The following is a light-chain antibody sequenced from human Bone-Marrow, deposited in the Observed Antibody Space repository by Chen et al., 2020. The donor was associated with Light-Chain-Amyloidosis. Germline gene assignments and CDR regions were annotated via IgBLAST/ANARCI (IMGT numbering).Light chain of an antibody. Sequence: QSALTQPVSVSGSPGQSITISCTGTSSDFGGYDHVSWFQKNPGKAPKLIVFGATQRPSGVSPRFSGSKSGNTADLTISGLEAEEEADYFCSSYEGSDTFALFGGGTSLTVL. CDR3: SSYEGSDTFAL. CDR2: GAT. CDR1: SSDFGGYDH. J-gene: IGLJ2*01. V-gene: IGLV2-23*02.